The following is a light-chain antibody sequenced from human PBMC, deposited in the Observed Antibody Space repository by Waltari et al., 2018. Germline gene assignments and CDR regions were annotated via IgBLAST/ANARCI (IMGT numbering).Light chain of an antibody. Sequence: QPVLTQPPSASASLGAPVTLPCTLSSGSSNSKVDWYQQRPGKGPRFVMRVGTGGIVGSKGDGIPDRFSVLGSGLNRYLTIKNIQEEDESDYHCGADHGSGSNFVYVFGTGTKVTVL. J-gene: IGLJ1*01. CDR1: SGSSNSK. CDR3: GADHGSGSNFVYV. CDR2: VGTGGIVG. V-gene: IGLV9-49*01.